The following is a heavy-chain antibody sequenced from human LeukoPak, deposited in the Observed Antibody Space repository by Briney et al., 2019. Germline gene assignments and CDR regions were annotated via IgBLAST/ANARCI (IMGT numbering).Heavy chain of an antibody. CDR3: AKATGYLL. J-gene: IGHJ4*02. Sequence: SGGSLRLSCAASGFTFSSYAMSWVRQAPGKGLEWVSAISGSGGSTYYADSVKGRFSISRDNSENTLYPQMNSLRAEDTAVYYCAKATGYLLWGQGTLVTVSS. V-gene: IGHV3-23*01. D-gene: IGHD1-14*01. CDR1: GFTFSSYA. CDR2: ISGSGGST.